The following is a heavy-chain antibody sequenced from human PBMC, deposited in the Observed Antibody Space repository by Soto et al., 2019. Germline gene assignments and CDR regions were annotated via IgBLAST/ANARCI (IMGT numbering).Heavy chain of an antibody. Sequence: EASVKVSCKASGYTFTSYGISWVRQAPGQGLEWMGWISAYNGNTNYAQKLQGRVTMTTDTSTSTAYMELRSLRSDDTAVYYCAWAYCGGDCYTDWFDPWGQVPLATFSS. J-gene: IGHJ5*02. CDR3: AWAYCGGDCYTDWFDP. CDR1: GYTFTSYG. V-gene: IGHV1-18*04. CDR2: ISAYNGNT. D-gene: IGHD2-21*02.